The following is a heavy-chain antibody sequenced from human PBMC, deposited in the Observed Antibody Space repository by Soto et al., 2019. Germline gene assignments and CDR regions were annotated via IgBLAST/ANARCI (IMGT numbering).Heavy chain of an antibody. CDR1: GYSFTSYW. CDR3: ASTTPTPPRGYFCSTTCYAYYYYGMDV. J-gene: IGHJ6*02. CDR2: IYPGDSDT. D-gene: IGHD2-2*01. Sequence: PGESLKISCKGSGYSFTSYWIGWVRQMPGKGLEWMGIIYPGDSDTRYSPSFQGQVTISADKSISTAYLQWSSLKASDTAMYYCASTTPTPPRGYFCSTTCYAYYYYGMDVWGQGTTVTVSS. V-gene: IGHV5-51*01.